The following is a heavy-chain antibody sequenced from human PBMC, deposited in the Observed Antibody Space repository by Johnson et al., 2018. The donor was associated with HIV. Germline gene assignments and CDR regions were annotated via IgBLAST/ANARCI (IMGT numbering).Heavy chain of an antibody. D-gene: IGHD3-10*01. CDR2: ISSSGSTI. CDR3: AGLAVRGSAGAFDI. J-gene: IGHJ3*02. Sequence: QMLLVGSGGGLVKPGGSLRLSCAASGFTFSDYYMSWIRKAPGKGLEWVSYISSSGSTIYYADSVKGRFTISRDNAKNSLYLQMNSLSAGDTAVYYCAGLAVRGSAGAFDIWGQGTLVTVSS. CDR1: GFTFSDYY. V-gene: IGHV3-11*04.